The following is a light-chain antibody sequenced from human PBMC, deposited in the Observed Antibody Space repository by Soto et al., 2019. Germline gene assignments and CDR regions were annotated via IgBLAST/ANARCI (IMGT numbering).Light chain of an antibody. CDR1: QSVLHSSNNQNY. Sequence: DIVMTQSPDSLAVSLGERATINCKSSQSVLHSSNNQNYLTWYQQKPGQPPKLLIYWASTRDSGVPDRFSGSGSGTDFPLTNSSRHAEDEAVYYCLQYYSIPFPFGGGTKVEI. V-gene: IGKV4-1*01. CDR3: LQYYSIPFP. CDR2: WAS. J-gene: IGKJ4*01.